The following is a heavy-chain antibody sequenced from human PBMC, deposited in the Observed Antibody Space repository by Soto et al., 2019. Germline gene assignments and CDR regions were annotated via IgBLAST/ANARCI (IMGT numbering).Heavy chain of an antibody. J-gene: IGHJ4*02. V-gene: IGHV4-59*01. CDR3: ARKRIAVTGPFDY. CDR2: IYYSGST. CDR1: GDSIGSYY. D-gene: IGHD6-19*01. Sequence: ETLSLTCTVSGDSIGSYYWSWIRQPPGKGLEWIGYIYYSGSTNYNPSLKSRVAISIDTSKNQFSLNLTSVTAADTAVYYCARKRIAVTGPFDYWGQGTLVTVSS.